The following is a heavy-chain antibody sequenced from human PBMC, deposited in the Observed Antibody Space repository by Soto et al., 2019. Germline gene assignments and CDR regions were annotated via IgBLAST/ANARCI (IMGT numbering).Heavy chain of an antibody. Sequence: QVQLVQSGAEMKKPGSSVKVSWQSSGGTFNTYPMNWVRQGPGQGPEWMGDISPMFGAANYAPKFQGRVTITADESTGTSYMQLSSLTSEDTALYFCAREVQVHTPAFVYWGQGTLVTVSS. V-gene: IGHV1-69*19. CDR3: AREVQVHTPAFVY. CDR1: GGTFNTYP. D-gene: IGHD3-10*01. J-gene: IGHJ4*02. CDR2: ISPMFGAA.